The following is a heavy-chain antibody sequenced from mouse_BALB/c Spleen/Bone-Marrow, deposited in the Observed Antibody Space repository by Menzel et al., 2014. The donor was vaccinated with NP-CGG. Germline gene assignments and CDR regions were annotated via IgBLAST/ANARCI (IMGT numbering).Heavy chain of an antibody. CDR3: ASALGGAY. J-gene: IGHJ3*01. CDR2: IHYSGST. CDR1: GYSIXSGYS. V-gene: IGHV3-1*02. D-gene: IGHD4-1*01. Sequence: EVQLQQSGPDLVKPSQSLSLTCTVTGYSIXSGYSCHWIRQFPGNTLEWMGYIHYSGSTNYNPSLKSRISITRDTSKNQFFLQLNSVTTEDTATYYCASALGGAYWGQGTLVTVSA.